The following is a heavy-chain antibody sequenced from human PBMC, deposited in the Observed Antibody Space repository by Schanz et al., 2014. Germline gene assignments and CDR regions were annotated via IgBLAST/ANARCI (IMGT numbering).Heavy chain of an antibody. CDR1: GFAFSDYG. CDR2: ISYDGNEK. J-gene: IGHJ4*02. V-gene: IGHV3-30*03. Sequence: QVQLVESGGGVVQPGKSLRLSCAASGFAFSDYGMHWVRQAPGKGLEWVAFISYDGNEKHYPDSVKGRFTISRDNSRNTLFLQMESLRTEDTAVYYCARDGFGGYLDSWGQGTLVTVSS. D-gene: IGHD3-10*01. CDR3: ARDGFGGYLDS.